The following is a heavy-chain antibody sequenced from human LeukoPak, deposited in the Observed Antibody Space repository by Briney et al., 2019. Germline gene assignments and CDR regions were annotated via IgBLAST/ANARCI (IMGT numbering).Heavy chain of an antibody. CDR1: GFIFSSYS. J-gene: IGHJ4*02. Sequence: GGSLRLSYAASGFIFSSYSMHWVRQAPGKGLEYVSGISNNGGRIYYANSVKGRFTISRDNSKNTLYLQMGSLRTEDMAVYYCARGYTSSWSRYYFDFRGQGTLVTVSS. CDR2: ISNNGGRI. V-gene: IGHV3-64*01. D-gene: IGHD6-13*01. CDR3: ARGYTSSWSRYYFDF.